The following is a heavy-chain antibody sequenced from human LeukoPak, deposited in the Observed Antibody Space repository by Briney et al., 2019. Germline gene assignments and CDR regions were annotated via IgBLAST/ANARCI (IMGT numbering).Heavy chain of an antibody. Sequence: KPSETLSLTCTVSGVSISSSSYYWGWIRQPPGKGLEWIGSIYYSGSTYYNPSLKSRVTISVDTSKTQFSLKLSSVTAADTAVYYCARVRAGSGSYPLDYRGQGTLVTVSS. CDR3: ARVRAGSGSYPLDY. D-gene: IGHD3-10*01. CDR2: IYYSGST. CDR1: GVSISSSSYY. J-gene: IGHJ4*02. V-gene: IGHV4-39*07.